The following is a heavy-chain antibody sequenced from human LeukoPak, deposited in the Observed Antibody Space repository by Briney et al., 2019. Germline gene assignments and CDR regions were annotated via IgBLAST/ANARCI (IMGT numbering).Heavy chain of an antibody. CDR2: MGDTRESI. CDR3: ARAGLGYIYGYRYFYYAMDV. V-gene: IGHV3-48*04. Sequence: GGSLRLSCVASGFRFRGSDMNWVRQAPGGGLEWLAYMGDTRESIYYADSVRGRFTISRDNAENSLYLQLNSLRAEDTAVYYCARAGLGYIYGYRYFYYAMDVWGRGITVTVSS. D-gene: IGHD5-18*01. J-gene: IGHJ6*02. CDR1: GFRFRGSD.